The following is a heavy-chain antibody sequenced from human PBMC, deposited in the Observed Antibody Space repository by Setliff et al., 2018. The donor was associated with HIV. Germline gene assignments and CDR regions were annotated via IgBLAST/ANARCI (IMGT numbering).Heavy chain of an antibody. J-gene: IGHJ2*01. CDR3: ARGVHSGGSGWYNWYFDL. Sequence: ASVKVSCKASGGTFSRHAFSWVRQAPGQGLEWMGGIIPTFDTANYAQKFQGRVTITADKSTNTGYMELNSLRSEDTAMYYCARGVHSGGSGWYNWYFDLWGRGTLVTVSS. D-gene: IGHD6-19*01. CDR2: IIPTFDTA. CDR1: GGTFSRHA. V-gene: IGHV1-69*06.